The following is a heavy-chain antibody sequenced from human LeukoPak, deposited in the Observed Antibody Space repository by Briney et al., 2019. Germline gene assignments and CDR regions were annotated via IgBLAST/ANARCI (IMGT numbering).Heavy chain of an antibody. CDR2: IYPGDSDT. V-gene: IGHV5-51*01. J-gene: IGHJ4*02. Sequence: GEPLKISCTGSGYSFSSYWIGWVRQMPGKGLEWMGIIYPGDSDTRYSPSFQGQVTISADKSISTAYLQWSSLKASDTAMYYCARIRRGRGYDDPYYFDYWGQGTLVTVSS. CDR3: ARIRRGRGYDDPYYFDY. D-gene: IGHD5-12*01. CDR1: GYSFSSYW.